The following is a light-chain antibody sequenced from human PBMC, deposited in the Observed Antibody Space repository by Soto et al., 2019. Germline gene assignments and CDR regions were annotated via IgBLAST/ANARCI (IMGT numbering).Light chain of an antibody. CDR1: SSDVGSYNL. Sequence: QSALTQPASVSGSPGQSITISCTGTSSDVGSYNLVSWYQQHPGKAPKLMIYEGSKRPSGVSNRFSASKSGNTASLIISGLQAEDEADYYCCSYAGSSTLVVFGGGTKLTVL. J-gene: IGLJ2*01. CDR2: EGS. CDR3: CSYAGSSTLVV. V-gene: IGLV2-23*01.